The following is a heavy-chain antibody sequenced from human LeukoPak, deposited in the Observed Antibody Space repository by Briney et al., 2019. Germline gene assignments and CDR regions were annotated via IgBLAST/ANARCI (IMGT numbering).Heavy chain of an antibody. V-gene: IGHV4-39*07. CDR1: GGSISSSCYY. J-gene: IGHJ6*02. D-gene: IGHD3-10*01. Sequence: SETLSLTCTVSGGSISSSCYYWGWIRQPPGKGLEWIGSIYYSGSTYYNPSLKSRVTISVDKSKNQFSLKLSSVTAADTAVYYCARVSRGYGMDVWGQGTTVTVSS. CDR3: ARVSRGYGMDV. CDR2: IYYSGST.